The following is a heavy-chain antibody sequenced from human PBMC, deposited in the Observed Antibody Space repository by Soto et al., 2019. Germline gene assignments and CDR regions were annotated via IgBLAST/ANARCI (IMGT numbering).Heavy chain of an antibody. D-gene: IGHD3-10*01. CDR1: GGSISSGGYY. J-gene: IGHJ5*02. Sequence: QVQLQESGPGLVKPSQTLSLTCTVSGGSISSGGYYWSWIRQHPGKGLEWIGYIYNSESTYYNPSLKSRVIISLDTSNNQFSLKLSSVTAADTAVYYCAREEVAYYGSGSYNWFDPWGQGTLVTVSS. CDR2: IYNSEST. CDR3: AREEVAYYGSGSYNWFDP. V-gene: IGHV4-31*03.